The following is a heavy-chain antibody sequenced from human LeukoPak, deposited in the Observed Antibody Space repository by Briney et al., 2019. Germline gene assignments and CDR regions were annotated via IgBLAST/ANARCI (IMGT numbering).Heavy chain of an antibody. Sequence: PGGSLRLSCEASGFTVSSKRMSWVRQAPGMGLEWVADLDSGGSAYYPDSVKGRFTISRDNSKNTLYLQMNTLRAEDTAVYFCARQDDYVFNIWGQGTMVTVSS. J-gene: IGHJ3*02. D-gene: IGHD5-12*01. CDR2: LDSGGSA. V-gene: IGHV3-53*01. CDR1: GFTVSSKR. CDR3: ARQDDYVFNI.